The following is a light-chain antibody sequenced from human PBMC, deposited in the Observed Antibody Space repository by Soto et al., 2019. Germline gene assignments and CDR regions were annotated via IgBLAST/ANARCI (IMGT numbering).Light chain of an antibody. Sequence: NFMLTQPHSVSESPGKTVTISCTRSSDSIDSNYVQWYQQRPGSAPTTVIYEDNQRPSGVPDRFSGSIDSSSNSASLTISGLKTEDEADYYCQSYDSSNWVFGGGTQLTVL. CDR3: QSYDSSNWV. CDR2: EDN. CDR1: SDSIDSNY. V-gene: IGLV6-57*03. J-gene: IGLJ3*02.